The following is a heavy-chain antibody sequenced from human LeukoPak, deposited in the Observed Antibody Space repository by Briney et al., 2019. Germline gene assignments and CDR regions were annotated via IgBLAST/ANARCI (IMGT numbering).Heavy chain of an antibody. J-gene: IGHJ5*02. V-gene: IGHV4-34*01. CDR1: GGSFSGYY. Sequence: PSETLSLTCAVYGGSFSGYYWSWIRQPPGKGLEWIGEINHSGSTNYNPSLKSRVTISVDTSKNQFFLKQSSVTAADTAVYYCARGRQGFDPWGQGTLVTVSS. CDR3: ARGRQGFDP. CDR2: INHSGST.